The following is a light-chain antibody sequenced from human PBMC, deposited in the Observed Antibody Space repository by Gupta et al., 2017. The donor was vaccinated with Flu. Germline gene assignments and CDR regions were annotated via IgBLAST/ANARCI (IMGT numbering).Light chain of an antibody. CDR3: QVWDFGSDEYV. CDR1: HIGSKS. CDR2: DDS. Sequence: SSVLTPPPSASVAPGQTARITCGGNHIGSKSAHWYQQKPGQAPVVVVYDDSGRPSGIPERFSGSNPGNTATLTISGVEAGDEADYYCQVWDFGSDEYVFGTGTKVTVL. V-gene: IGLV3-21*02. J-gene: IGLJ1*01.